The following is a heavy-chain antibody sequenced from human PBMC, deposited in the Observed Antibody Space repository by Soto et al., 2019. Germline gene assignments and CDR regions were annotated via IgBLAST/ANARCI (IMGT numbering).Heavy chain of an antibody. Sequence: QVQLQESGPGLVKPSETLTLTCNVSGGSISAFLWNWIRQPAGKGLEWIGRIYRSGHSDYNPSFESRATMSIGPSKNEFSLTLASMTAADTAVYYCARSPSTTSIGTFDFWGRGTMVTVSS. CDR3: ARSPSTTSIGTFDF. CDR1: GGSISAFL. V-gene: IGHV4-4*07. CDR2: IYRSGHS. J-gene: IGHJ3*01. D-gene: IGHD2-2*01.